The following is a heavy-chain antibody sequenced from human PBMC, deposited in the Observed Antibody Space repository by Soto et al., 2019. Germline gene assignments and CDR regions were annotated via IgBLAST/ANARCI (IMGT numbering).Heavy chain of an antibody. D-gene: IGHD3-22*01. J-gene: IGHJ3*01. Sequence: EVQSLESGGTLVQPGGSLRLSCAASGFAFGSYAMSWVRQAPGKGLEWVSTISGSGGTTYYADSAKGRLTITRDNSEITLYLQMNSLRAEDTAVYYCAKHYYDSNGGAFDVWGQGTLVTVSS. V-gene: IGHV3-23*01. CDR2: ISGSGGTT. CDR3: AKHYYDSNGGAFDV. CDR1: GFAFGSYA.